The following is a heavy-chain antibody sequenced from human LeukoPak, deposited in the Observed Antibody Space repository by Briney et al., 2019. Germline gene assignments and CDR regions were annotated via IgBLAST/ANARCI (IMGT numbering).Heavy chain of an antibody. V-gene: IGHV3-30*18. D-gene: IGHD3-16*01. CDR1: GFTFTSYG. Sequence: RSGGSLRLSCAASGFTFTSYGMHWVRQAPGKGLEWVAVISFDGSSKYYADSVKGRFTISRDNSKNTLYLQMNNLRTEDTAVYYCAKVFQIGDRHYFDYWGQGTLVTVSS. J-gene: IGHJ4*02. CDR2: ISFDGSSK. CDR3: AKVFQIGDRHYFDY.